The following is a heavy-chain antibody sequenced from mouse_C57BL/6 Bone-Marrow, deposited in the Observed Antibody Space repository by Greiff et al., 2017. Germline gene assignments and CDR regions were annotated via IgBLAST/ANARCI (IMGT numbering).Heavy chain of an antibody. CDR1: GYSITSGYY. J-gene: IGHJ4*01. CDR2: ISYDGSN. Sequence: EVQLQESGPGLVKPSQSLSLTCSVTGYSITSGYYWNWIRQFPGNKLEWMGYISYDGSNNYNPSLKNRISITRDTSKNQFFLKLNSVTTEDTATYYGSRGAREYYGSSYAMDYWGQGTSVTVSS. V-gene: IGHV3-6*01. D-gene: IGHD1-1*01. CDR3: SRGAREYYGSSYAMDY.